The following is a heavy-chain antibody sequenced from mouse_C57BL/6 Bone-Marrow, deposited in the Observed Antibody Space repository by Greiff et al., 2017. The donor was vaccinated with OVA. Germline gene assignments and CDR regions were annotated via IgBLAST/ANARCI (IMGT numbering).Heavy chain of an antibody. V-gene: IGHV5-9*01. CDR3: ARQRGYVLYYYAMGY. CDR2: ISGGGGNT. CDR1: GFTFSSYT. Sequence: DVKLVESGGGLVKPGGSLKLSCAASGFTFSSYTMSWVRQTPEKRLEWVATISGGGGNTYYPDSVKGRFTISRDNAKNTLYLQMSSLRSEDTALYYCARQRGYVLYYYAMGYWGQGTSVTVSS. J-gene: IGHJ4*01. D-gene: IGHD3-1*01.